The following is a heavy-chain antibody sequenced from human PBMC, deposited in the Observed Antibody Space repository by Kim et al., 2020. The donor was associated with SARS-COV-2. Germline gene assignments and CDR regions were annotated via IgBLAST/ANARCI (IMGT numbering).Heavy chain of an antibody. J-gene: IGHJ4*02. D-gene: IGHD3-10*01. CDR3: AKDGSGSYRGPFDY. V-gene: IGHV3-30*18. Sequence: GGSLRLSCAASGFTFSSYGMHWVRQAQGKGLEWVAVISYDGSNKYYADSVKGRFTISRDNSKNTLYLQMNSLSAEDTAVSYCAKDGSGSYRGPFDYWGQG. CDR1: GFTFSSYG. CDR2: ISYDGSNK.